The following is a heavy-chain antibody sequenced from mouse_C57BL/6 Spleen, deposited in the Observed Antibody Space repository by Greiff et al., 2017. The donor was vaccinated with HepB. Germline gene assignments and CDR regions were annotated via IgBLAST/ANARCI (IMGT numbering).Heavy chain of an antibody. CDR1: GYTFTDYY. D-gene: IGHD1-2*01. CDR2: IYPGSGNT. CDR3: ARGITTAFDY. J-gene: IGHJ2*01. Sequence: QVQLQQSGAELVRPGASVKLSCKASGYTFTDYYINWVKQRPGQGLEWIARIYPGSGNTYYNEKFKGKATLTAEKSSSTAYMQLSSLTSEDSAVYFCARGITTAFDYWGQGTTLTVSS. V-gene: IGHV1-76*01.